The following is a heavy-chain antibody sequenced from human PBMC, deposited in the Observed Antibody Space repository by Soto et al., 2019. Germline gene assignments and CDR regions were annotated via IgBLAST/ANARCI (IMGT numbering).Heavy chain of an antibody. D-gene: IGHD6-25*01. CDR2: IYYSGTT. CDR3: ARGQVAANAGLLDP. CDR1: GDPISSYY. V-gene: IGHV4-59*01. J-gene: IGHJ5*02. Sequence: SETLSLTCTVSGDPISSYYYTWVRQPPGKGLEWIGYIYYSGTTNSNPSLKSRVTISLDTSKNQFSLNLRSVTAADTAVYYCARGQVAANAGLLDPWGQGTLVTVSS.